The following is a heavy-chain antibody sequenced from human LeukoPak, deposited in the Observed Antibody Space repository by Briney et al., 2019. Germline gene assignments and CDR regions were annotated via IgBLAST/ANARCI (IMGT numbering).Heavy chain of an antibody. Sequence: GRPLRLSCAAATLTLDDYAMHWVRQAPRKCLEWVSCTSLNIVNIAYTDSMKDRFTISSDNDKHYVYLQMNSVRAEDMALYYCAKDTASGSPYYYDSSGYIEYWGQGTLVTVSS. CDR1: TLTLDDYA. J-gene: IGHJ4*02. D-gene: IGHD3-22*01. CDR2: TSLNIVNI. CDR3: AKDTASGSPYYYDSSGYIEY. V-gene: IGHV3-9*03.